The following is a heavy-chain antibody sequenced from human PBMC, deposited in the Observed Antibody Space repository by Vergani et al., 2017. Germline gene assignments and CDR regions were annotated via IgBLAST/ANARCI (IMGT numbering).Heavy chain of an antibody. CDR3: ASSSGGGDYYGMDV. J-gene: IGHJ6*02. CDR2: TYYRSKWYN. V-gene: IGHV6-1*01. CDR1: GDSVSSNSAA. Sequence: QVQLQQSGPGLVKPSQTLSLTCAISGDSVSSNSAAWNWIRQTPSRGLEWLGRTYYRSKWYNDYAVSVKSRITINPDTSKNQFSLKLSTVAAADAAVYYCASSSGGGDYYGMDVWGQGTTVTVSS. D-gene: IGHD2-15*01.